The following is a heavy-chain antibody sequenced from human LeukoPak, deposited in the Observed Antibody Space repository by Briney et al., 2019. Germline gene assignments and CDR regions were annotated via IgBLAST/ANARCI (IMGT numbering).Heavy chain of an antibody. CDR1: GGSISSYY. CDR2: LYHSGST. CDR3: AGGAQWLAHDY. Sequence: SETLSLTCTVSGGSISSYYWSWIRQPPGKGLEWIGSLYHSGSTNYNSSLNSRVTILVDTSKNQFSLKLTSVTAADTAIYYCAGGAQWLAHDYWGQGTLVTVSS. V-gene: IGHV4-59*08. J-gene: IGHJ4*02. D-gene: IGHD6-19*01.